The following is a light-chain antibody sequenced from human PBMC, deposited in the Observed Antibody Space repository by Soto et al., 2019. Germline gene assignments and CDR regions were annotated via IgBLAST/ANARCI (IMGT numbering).Light chain of an antibody. V-gene: IGKV1-12*01. CDR2: AAS. CDR1: QGISNW. J-gene: IGKJ1*01. Sequence: DIQMTQSPSSVSASVGDRVTITCRASQGISNWLAWYQQKPGKAPKLLIYAASSLQSGVPSRFSGSGSGTEFTLTISSLQPDDFATYYCQQYNSYRTFGQGTKVDIK. CDR3: QQYNSYRT.